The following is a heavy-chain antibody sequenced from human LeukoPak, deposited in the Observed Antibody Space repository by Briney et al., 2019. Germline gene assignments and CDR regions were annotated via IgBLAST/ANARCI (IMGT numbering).Heavy chain of an antibody. V-gene: IGHV3-33*06. CDR1: GFTFSHYG. D-gene: IGHD4-11*01. CDR3: AKDAQRGFDYSNSLDN. J-gene: IGHJ4*02. CDR2: IWSDGSNR. Sequence: GTSLRLSCATSGFTFSHYGTHWVRQAPGKGLEWVAVIWSDGSNRYYGDPVKGRFTISRDNFQRTVYLQMNSLRAEDTAVYYCAKDAQRGFDYSNSLDNWGQGTLVTVSS.